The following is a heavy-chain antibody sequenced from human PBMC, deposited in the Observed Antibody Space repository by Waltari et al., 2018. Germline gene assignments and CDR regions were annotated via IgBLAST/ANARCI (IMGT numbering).Heavy chain of an antibody. CDR3: ASQGGVDFYWYFDL. J-gene: IGHJ2*01. CDR2: IHSGGTT. CDR1: GFTVLGHS. Sequence: EVQLVDSGGGLIQPGGSLSLSWSAPGFTVLGHSMSRVRQAPGKGLEWVSVIHSGGTTYYADSVKGRFSISRDNSNNTLYLQMNSLRVEDTAVYYCASQGGVDFYWYFDLWGRGTLVTVSS. V-gene: IGHV3-53*01. D-gene: IGHD2-8*02.